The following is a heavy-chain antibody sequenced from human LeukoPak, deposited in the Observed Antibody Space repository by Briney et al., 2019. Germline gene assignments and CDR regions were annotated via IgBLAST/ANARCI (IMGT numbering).Heavy chain of an antibody. CDR3: ARVPSRVAKNWFDH. CDR2: ISTYNGNT. CDR1: GYTLTSYG. J-gene: IGHJ5*02. Sequence: GASVKVSCKASGYTLTSYGISWVGQAPGQGLEWMGWISTYNGNTNYAQKLQGRVTMTTDTSTSTAYMELRSLRSDDTAVYYCARVPSRVAKNWFDHWGQGTLVTVSS. D-gene: IGHD6-6*01. V-gene: IGHV1-18*01.